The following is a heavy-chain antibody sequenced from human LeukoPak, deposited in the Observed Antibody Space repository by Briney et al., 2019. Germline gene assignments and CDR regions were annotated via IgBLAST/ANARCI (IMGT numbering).Heavy chain of an antibody. Sequence: GGSLRLSCAASGFTFSSYAMHWVRQAPGKGLEWVAVISYDGSNKYYADSVKGRFTISRDNSKNTLYLQMNGLRAEDTAVYYCARDTQGSSSDLDYWGQGTLVTVSS. CDR1: GFTFSSYA. V-gene: IGHV3-30*01. J-gene: IGHJ4*02. CDR2: ISYDGSNK. CDR3: ARDTQGSSSDLDY. D-gene: IGHD6-6*01.